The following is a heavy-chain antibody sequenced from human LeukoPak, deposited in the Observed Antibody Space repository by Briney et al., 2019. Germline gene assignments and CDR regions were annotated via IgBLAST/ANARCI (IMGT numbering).Heavy chain of an antibody. CDR1: GGSFSGYY. CDR3: ARQREGIGAFDI. Sequence: SETLSLTCAVYGGSFSGYYWSWIRQPPGKGLEWIGEINHSGSTNYNPSLKSRVTISVDTSKNQFSLKLSSVTAADTAVYYCARQREGIGAFDIWGQGTMVTVSS. V-gene: IGHV4-34*01. D-gene: IGHD3-16*01. CDR2: INHSGST. J-gene: IGHJ3*02.